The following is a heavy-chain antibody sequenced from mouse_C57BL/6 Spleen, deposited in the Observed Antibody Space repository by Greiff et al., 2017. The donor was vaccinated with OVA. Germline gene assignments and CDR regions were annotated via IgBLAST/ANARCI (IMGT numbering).Heavy chain of an antibody. CDR3: ARGGRAMDY. CDR2: IYPSGSDT. J-gene: IGHJ4*01. Sequence: VQLQQPGADLVRPGSSVKLSCKSSDYTFTSYWMDWVHQTPGKGLEWIGNIYPSGSDTHYHQTFKDKATLTVDKSSSTAYMQLSSLTSEDSAVYYCARGGRAMDYWGQGTTVTVSS. V-gene: IGHV1-61*01. CDR1: DYTFTSYW.